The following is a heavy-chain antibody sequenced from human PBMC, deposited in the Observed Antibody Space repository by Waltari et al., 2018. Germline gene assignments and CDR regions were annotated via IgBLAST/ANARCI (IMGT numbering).Heavy chain of an antibody. V-gene: IGHV3-74*01. CDR1: GFTFSTYW. CDR2: ITSDGSRT. Sequence: VQLGESGGGLVQPGGSLRLSCEASGFTFSTYWMCWVRQVPGKGLVWGSTITSDGSRTRYADSVKGRFTVSRDNAKNTLYLQMNSLRAEDTAVYYCASHRPGGYGMDVWGHGTTVTVSS. CDR3: ASHRPGGYGMDV. D-gene: IGHD2-15*01. J-gene: IGHJ6*02.